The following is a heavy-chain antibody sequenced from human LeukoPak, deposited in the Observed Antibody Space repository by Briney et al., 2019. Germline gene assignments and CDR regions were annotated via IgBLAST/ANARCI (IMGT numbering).Heavy chain of an antibody. CDR1: GYTFTSNY. V-gene: IGHV1-46*01. CDR3: ARDQEGFDY. Sequence: ASVKVSCKASGYTFTSNYIHWVRQAPGQGLEWMGMIYPRDGSTSYAQKFQGRVTVTRDTSTSTVHMELSGLRSGDTAVYYCARDQEGFDYWGQGTLVTVSS. CDR2: IYPRDGST. J-gene: IGHJ4*02.